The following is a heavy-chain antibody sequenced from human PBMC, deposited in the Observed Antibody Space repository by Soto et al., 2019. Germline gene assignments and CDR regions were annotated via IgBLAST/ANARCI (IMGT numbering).Heavy chain of an antibody. CDR3: ASPAPMDSGSYSSGAFDI. J-gene: IGHJ3*02. Sequence: GGSLRLSCAASGFTVSSNYMSWVRQAPGKGLEWVSVIYSGGSTYYADSVKGRFTISRDNSKNTLYLQMNSLRAEDTAVYYCASPAPMDSGSYSSGAFDIWGQGTMVTVSS. D-gene: IGHD1-26*01. CDR2: IYSGGST. CDR1: GFTVSSNY. V-gene: IGHV3-53*01.